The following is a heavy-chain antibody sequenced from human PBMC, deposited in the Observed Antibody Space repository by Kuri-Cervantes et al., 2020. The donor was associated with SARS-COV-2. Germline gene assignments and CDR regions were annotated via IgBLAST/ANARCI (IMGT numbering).Heavy chain of an antibody. CDR2: INHSGST. D-gene: IGHD1-26*01. V-gene: IGHV4-34*01. CDR3: ARGPVIVGDTRRRVLDY. CDR1: GGSFSGYY. Sequence: GSLRLSCAVYGGSFSGYYWSWIRQPPGKGLEWIGEINHSGSTNYNPSLKSRVTISVDTSKNQFSLKLSSVTAADTAVYYCARGPVIVGDTRRRVLDYWGQGTLVTVSS. J-gene: IGHJ4*02.